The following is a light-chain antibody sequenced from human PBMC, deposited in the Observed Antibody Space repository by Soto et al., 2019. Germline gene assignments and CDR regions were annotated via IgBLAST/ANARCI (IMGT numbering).Light chain of an antibody. J-gene: IGLJ2*01. CDR3: QSYDSSLSGVV. CDR1: SSNIGAGYD. Sequence: QSVLTQPPSVSGAPGQRVTISCTGSSSNIGAGYDVHWYQQLPGTAPKLLIYGNSNRPSGVPDRFSGSKSGTSASLAITGXXAXXEADYYCQSYDSSLSGVVFGGGTKLTVL. CDR2: GNS. V-gene: IGLV1-40*01.